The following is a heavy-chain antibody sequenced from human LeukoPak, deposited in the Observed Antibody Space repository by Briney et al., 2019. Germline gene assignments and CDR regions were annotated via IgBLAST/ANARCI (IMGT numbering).Heavy chain of an antibody. V-gene: IGHV5-51*01. CDR1: GYSFTSYW. CDR2: IYPGDSDT. CDR3: ARRVYYGSGSYHLYNWFDP. D-gene: IGHD3-10*01. Sequence: GESLKISCKGSGYSFTSYWIGWVRQMPGKDLEWMGIIYPGDSDTRYSPSFQGQVTISADKSISTAYLQWSSLKASDTAMYYCARRVYYGSGSYHLYNWFDPWGQGTLVTVSS. J-gene: IGHJ5*02.